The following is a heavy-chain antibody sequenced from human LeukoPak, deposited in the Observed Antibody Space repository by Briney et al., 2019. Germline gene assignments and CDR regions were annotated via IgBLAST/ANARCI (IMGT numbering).Heavy chain of an antibody. CDR3: ARGRVDEYRGYDSGKGLDY. CDR1: GGSFSGYY. Sequence: PSETLSLTCAVYGGSFSGYYWSWIRQPPGKGLEWIGEINHRGSTNFNPSLKSRVTISVDTSKNQFSLKLSSVTAADTAVYYCARGRVDEYRGYDSGKGLDYWGQGTLVTVSS. V-gene: IGHV4-34*01. CDR2: INHRGST. J-gene: IGHJ4*02. D-gene: IGHD5-12*01.